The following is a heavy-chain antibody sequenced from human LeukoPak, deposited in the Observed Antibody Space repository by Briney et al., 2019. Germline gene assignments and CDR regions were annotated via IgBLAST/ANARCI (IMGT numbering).Heavy chain of an antibody. V-gene: IGHV7-4-1*02. Sequence: ASVKVSCKASGYTFTNYALNWVRQAPGQGLEWKGWINTNTGNPAYAQGFTGRFVFSLDTSVSTAYLQISSLEAEDTAVYYCARDLVTNWFDPWGQGTLVTVSS. CDR3: ARDLVTNWFDP. CDR1: GYTFTNYA. CDR2: INTNTGNP. J-gene: IGHJ5*02. D-gene: IGHD2-21*02.